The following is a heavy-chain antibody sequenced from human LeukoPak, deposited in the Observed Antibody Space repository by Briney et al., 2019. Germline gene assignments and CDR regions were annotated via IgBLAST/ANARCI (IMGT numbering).Heavy chain of an antibody. CDR3: ARDRSLRSNWFDP. CDR2: INPNSGGT. V-gene: IGHV1-2*02. Sequence: ASVKVSCKASGYTFTGYYMHWVRQAPGQGLEWMGWINPNSGGTNYAQKLQGRVTMTTDTSTSTAYMELRSLRSDDTAVYYCARDRSLRSNWFDPWGQGTLVTVSS. CDR1: GYTFTGYY. D-gene: IGHD5-24*01. J-gene: IGHJ5*02.